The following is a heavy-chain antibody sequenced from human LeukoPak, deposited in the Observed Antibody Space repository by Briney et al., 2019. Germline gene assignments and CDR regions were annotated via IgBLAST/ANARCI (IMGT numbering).Heavy chain of an antibody. CDR2: IYYSGST. D-gene: IGHD6-25*01. J-gene: IGHJ4*02. CDR3: AYQRY. CDR1: GGSINSYY. V-gene: IGHV4-59*04. Sequence: SETLSLTCTVSGGSINSYYWSWIRQPPGKGLEWIGYIYYSGSTYYNPSLKSRVTISVDTSKNQFSLKLSSVTAADTAVYYCAYQRYWGQGTLVTVSS.